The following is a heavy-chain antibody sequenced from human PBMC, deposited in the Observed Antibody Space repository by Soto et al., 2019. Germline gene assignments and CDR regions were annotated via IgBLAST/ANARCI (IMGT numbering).Heavy chain of an antibody. CDR2: IYSGGST. D-gene: IGHD2-15*01. V-gene: IGHV3-53*01. CDR3: ARGYGGRPATVDY. J-gene: IGHJ4*02. CDR1: GFTFSSYA. Sequence: PGGSLSLSCAASGFTFSSYAMSWGRQAPGKVLEWVSVIYSGGSTYYADSVKGRFTVSRDNSKNTLYLQMNSLRAEDTAVYYCARGYGGRPATVDYWGQGTLVTVSS.